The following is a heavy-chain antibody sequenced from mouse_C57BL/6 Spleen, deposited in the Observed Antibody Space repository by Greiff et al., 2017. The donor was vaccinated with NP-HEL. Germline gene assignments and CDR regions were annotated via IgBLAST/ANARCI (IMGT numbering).Heavy chain of an antibody. Sequence: VKLVESGPGLVQPSQSLSITCTVSGFSLTSYGVHWVRQSPGKGLEWLGVIWSGGSTDYNAAFISRLSISKDNSKSQVFFKMNRLQADDTAIYYCARKDDGYYLYFDVWGTGTTVTVSS. CDR3: ARKDDGYYLYFDV. V-gene: IGHV2-2*01. CDR1: GFSLTSYG. CDR2: IWSGGST. D-gene: IGHD2-3*01. J-gene: IGHJ1*03.